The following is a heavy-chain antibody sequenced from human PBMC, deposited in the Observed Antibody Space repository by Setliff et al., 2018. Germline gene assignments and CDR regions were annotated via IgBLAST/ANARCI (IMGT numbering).Heavy chain of an antibody. D-gene: IGHD3-9*01. CDR2: VYTTGST. V-gene: IGHV4-61*02. Sequence: PSETLSLTCTVSGGSISSGNYYWSWIRQPAGKGLEWIGRVYTTGSTNFNPSLKSRVTISLDTSKNRISLELRSVTAADTAVYYCARDGHFDLMTGQDTMDVWGQGTTVTVSS. J-gene: IGHJ6*02. CDR1: GGSISSGNYY. CDR3: ARDGHFDLMTGQDTMDV.